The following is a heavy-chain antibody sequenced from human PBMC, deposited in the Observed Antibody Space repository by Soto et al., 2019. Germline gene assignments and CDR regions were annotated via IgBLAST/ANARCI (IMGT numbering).Heavy chain of an antibody. J-gene: IGHJ5*02. CDR3: ARESPSPYYDSSGRVGESRNWFDP. Sequence: ASVQVYCKASGYTFTSYAMHWVRQAPGQRLEWMGWINAGNGNTKYSQKFQGRVTITRDTSASTAYMELSSLRSEDTAVYYCARESPSPYYDSSGRVGESRNWFDPWGQGTLVTVSS. CDR1: GYTFTSYA. CDR2: INAGNGNT. V-gene: IGHV1-3*01. D-gene: IGHD3-22*01.